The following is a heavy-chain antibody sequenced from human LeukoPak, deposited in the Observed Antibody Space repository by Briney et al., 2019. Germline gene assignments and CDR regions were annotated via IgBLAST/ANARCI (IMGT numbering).Heavy chain of an antibody. Sequence: ASVKVPRQASGYTFTTYDINWVRQAAGQGLEWMGWMNPNSGNTGYAQKLQGRLTITRNASISTAYMELSSLRSDDTAVYYCARTKPDNSEIYNWGQGTLVTVSS. J-gene: IGHJ4*02. D-gene: IGHD3-22*01. CDR2: MNPNSGNT. V-gene: IGHV1-8*03. CDR3: ARTKPDNSEIYN. CDR1: GYTFTTYD.